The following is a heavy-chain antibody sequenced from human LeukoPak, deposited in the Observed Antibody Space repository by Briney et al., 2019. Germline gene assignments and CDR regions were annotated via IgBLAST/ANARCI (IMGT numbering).Heavy chain of an antibody. V-gene: IGHV3-30*18. CDR2: ISYDGRNQ. Sequence: SGGSLRLSCEAYRFIFSSYGFHWVRQAPGKGLEWVTLISYDGRNQYYGQSVKGRFTISRDNSKNIVYLQMDSLRIEDTGVYYCAKDRREGYNGPHFCGLGALVTTSA. D-gene: IGHD5-24*01. CDR3: AKDRREGYNGPHF. J-gene: IGHJ4*02. CDR1: RFIFSSYG.